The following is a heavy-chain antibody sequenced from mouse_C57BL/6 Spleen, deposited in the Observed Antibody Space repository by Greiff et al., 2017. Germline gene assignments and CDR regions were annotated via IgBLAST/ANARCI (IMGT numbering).Heavy chain of an antibody. J-gene: IGHJ2*01. D-gene: IGHD1-1*01. Sequence: EVKLVESGGGLVQPGGSMKLSCAASGFTFSDAWMDWVRQSPEKGLEWVAEIRNKANNHATYYAESVKGRFTISRDDSKSSVYLQMNSLRAEDTGIYYCTSITTVRTPFDYWGQGTTLTVSS. CDR3: TSITTVRTPFDY. CDR2: IRNKANNHAT. V-gene: IGHV6-6*01. CDR1: GFTFSDAW.